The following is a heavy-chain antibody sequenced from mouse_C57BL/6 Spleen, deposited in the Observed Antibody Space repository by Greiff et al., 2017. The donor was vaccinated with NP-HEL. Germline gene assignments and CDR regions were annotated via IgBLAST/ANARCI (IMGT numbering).Heavy chain of an antibody. CDR3: ARSGNYERGAMDY. D-gene: IGHD2-1*01. Sequence: QVQLKHSGAELVKPGASVKMSCKASGYTFTTYPIEWMKQNHGKSLEWIGNFHPYNDDTKYNEKFKGKATLTVEKSSSTVYLELSRLTSDDAAVYYCARSGNYERGAMDYWGQGTSVTVSS. CDR1: GYTFTTYP. V-gene: IGHV1-47*01. CDR2: FHPYNDDT. J-gene: IGHJ4*01.